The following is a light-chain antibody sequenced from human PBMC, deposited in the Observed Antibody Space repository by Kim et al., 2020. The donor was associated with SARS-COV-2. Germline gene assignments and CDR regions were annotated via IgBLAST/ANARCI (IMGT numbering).Light chain of an antibody. CDR3: QVWDTDTDDYV. V-gene: IGLV3-21*01. Sequence: AQGQTARSTCGGNNIGGHSVHWYQQKPGQAPVLVIYYDSDRPSGIPERFSGSKAATTATLTISRVEAGDEADYYCQVWDTDTDDYVFGTGTKVTVL. CDR1: NIGGHS. J-gene: IGLJ1*01. CDR2: YDS.